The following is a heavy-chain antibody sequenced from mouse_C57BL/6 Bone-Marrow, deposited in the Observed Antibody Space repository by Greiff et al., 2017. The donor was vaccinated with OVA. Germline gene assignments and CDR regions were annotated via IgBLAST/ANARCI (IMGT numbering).Heavy chain of an antibody. J-gene: IGHJ1*03. CDR2: INPNNGGT. CDR1: GYTFTDYY. Sequence: EVQLQQSGPELVKPGASVKISCKASGYTFTDYYMNWVKQSHGKSLEWIGDINPNNGGTSYNQKFKGKATLTVDKSSSTAYIELRSLTSEDSAVYYWARPLDYYGSSYWYFDVWGTGTTVTVSS. D-gene: IGHD1-1*01. CDR3: ARPLDYYGSSYWYFDV. V-gene: IGHV1-26*01.